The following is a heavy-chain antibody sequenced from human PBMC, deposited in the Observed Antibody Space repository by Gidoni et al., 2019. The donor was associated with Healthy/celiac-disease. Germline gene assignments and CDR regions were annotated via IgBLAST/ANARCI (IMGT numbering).Heavy chain of an antibody. CDR1: GGTFSRYA. CDR3: ARAGIVGLWFGRQHDY. J-gene: IGHJ4*02. Sequence: QVQLEQSGAEVKKPGSSVKVSCKASGGTFSRYAISWVRQAPGQGLEWMGGIIPIFGTANYAQKFQGRVTITADESTSTAYMELSSLRSEDTAVYYCARAGIVGLWFGRQHDYWGQGTLVTVSS. D-gene: IGHD3-10*01. CDR2: IIPIFGTA. V-gene: IGHV1-69*01.